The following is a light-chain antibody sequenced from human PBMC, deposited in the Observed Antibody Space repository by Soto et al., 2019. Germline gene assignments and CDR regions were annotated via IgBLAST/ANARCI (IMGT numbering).Light chain of an antibody. CDR3: AAWDDSLRG. CDR1: SSNIGSNY. J-gene: IGLJ2*01. Sequence: QLVLTQPPSASGTPGQRVTISCSGSSSNIGSNYVYWYQQLPGTAPKLLIYRNNQRPSGVPDRFSGSKSGTSASLAISGLRSEDEADYYCAAWDDSLRGFGGGTKLTVL. V-gene: IGLV1-47*01. CDR2: RNN.